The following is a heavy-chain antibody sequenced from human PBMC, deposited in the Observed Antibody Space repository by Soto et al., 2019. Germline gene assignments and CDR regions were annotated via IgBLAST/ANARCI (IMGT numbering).Heavy chain of an antibody. CDR2: ISGSGGST. CDR3: KSIAVAGLEQNWFDP. D-gene: IGHD6-19*01. V-gene: IGHV3-23*01. CDR1: GFTFSSYA. J-gene: IGHJ5*02. Sequence: EVQLLESGGGLVQPGGSLRLSCAASGFTFSSYAMSWVRQAPGKGLEWVSAISGSGGSTYYADSVKGRFTISRDNSKNTLYLQMNSLRAEDTAVYYCKSIAVAGLEQNWFDPWGQGTLVTVSS.